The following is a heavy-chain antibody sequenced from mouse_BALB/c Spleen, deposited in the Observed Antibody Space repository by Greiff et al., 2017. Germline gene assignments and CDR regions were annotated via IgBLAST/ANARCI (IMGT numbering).Heavy chain of an antibody. CDR2: IDPANGNT. V-gene: IGHV14-3*02. CDR1: GFNIKDTY. J-gene: IGHJ4*01. Sequence: VQLQQSGAELVKPGASVKLSCTASGFNIKDTYMHWVKQRPEQGLEWIGRIDPANGNTKYDPKFQGKATITADTSSNTAYLQLSSLTSEDTAVYYCARFITTVGYAMDYWGQGTSVTVSS. D-gene: IGHD1-1*01. CDR3: ARFITTVGYAMDY.